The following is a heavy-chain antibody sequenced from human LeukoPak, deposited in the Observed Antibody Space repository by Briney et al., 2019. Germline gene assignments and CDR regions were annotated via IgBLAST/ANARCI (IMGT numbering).Heavy chain of an antibody. D-gene: IGHD2-2*03. Sequence: GGSLRLSCAASGFTFSDYYMSWIRQAPGKGLEWVSYISSSGSTIYYADSVKGRFTISRDNAKNSLYLQMNSLRAEDTAVYYCARVLDIVVVPAANDAFDIWGQGTMVIVSS. CDR2: ISSSGSTI. J-gene: IGHJ3*02. CDR3: ARVLDIVVVPAANDAFDI. CDR1: GFTFSDYY. V-gene: IGHV3-11*04.